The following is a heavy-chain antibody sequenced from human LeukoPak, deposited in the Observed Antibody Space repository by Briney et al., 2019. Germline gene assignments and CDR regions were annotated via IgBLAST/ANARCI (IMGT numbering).Heavy chain of an antibody. CDR1: GGSFSGYY. V-gene: IGHV4-34*01. CDR3: ARRRGWAYYFDY. CDR2: INHSGST. Sequence: SETLSLTCAVYGGSFSGYYWSWIRQPPGKGLEWIGEINHSGSTSYNPSLKSRVTISVDTSKNQFSLKLSSVTAADTAVYYCARRRGWAYYFDYWGQGTLVTVSS. D-gene: IGHD3-16*01. J-gene: IGHJ4*02.